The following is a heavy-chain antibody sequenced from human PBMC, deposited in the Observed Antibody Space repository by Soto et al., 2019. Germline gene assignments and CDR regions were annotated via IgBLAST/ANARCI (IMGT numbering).Heavy chain of an antibody. CDR1: GDSISNGYYT. CDR3: ARGPSGDKVDY. D-gene: IGHD3-10*01. Sequence: QVQLQESGPGLVEPSQTLSLTCTVSGDSISNGYYTWSWIRQPPGKDLEWIGHIYNSVNTYSNPSLKRRVTISADTSKNQFSLKLSCVTAADTAVYYCARGPSGDKVDYWGQGTLVTVAS. CDR2: IYNSVNT. V-gene: IGHV4-30-4*01. J-gene: IGHJ4*02.